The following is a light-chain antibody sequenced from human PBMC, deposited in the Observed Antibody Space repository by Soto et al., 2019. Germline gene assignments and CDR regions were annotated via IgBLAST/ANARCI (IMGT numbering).Light chain of an antibody. CDR2: DAS. J-gene: IGKJ1*01. Sequence: EIVLTQSPGTLSLSPGERATLSCRASQSVSSSYLAWYQQKPGQAPRLLMYDASSRATGIPDRFSGSGSGTDFTLTISRLEPEDFAVYFCQQYGSSPRTFGQGTKVEIQ. CDR1: QSVSSSY. V-gene: IGKV3-20*01. CDR3: QQYGSSPRT.